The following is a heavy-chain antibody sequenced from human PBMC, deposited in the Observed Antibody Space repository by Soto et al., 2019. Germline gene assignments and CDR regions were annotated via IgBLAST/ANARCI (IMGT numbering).Heavy chain of an antibody. D-gene: IGHD5-18*01. V-gene: IGHV4-4*02. CDR3: ARDRPSEYTYGSSGWSDP. CDR2: VYHSGST. Sequence: PSETLSLTCAVSSGSISSYYWWSWVRQPPGRGLEWIGEVYHSGSTNYNPSLKSRVTISVDKSKNQFSLELTSVTAADTAVYFCARDRPSEYTYGSSGWSDPWGQGTLVTVSS. CDR1: SGSISSYYW. J-gene: IGHJ5*02.